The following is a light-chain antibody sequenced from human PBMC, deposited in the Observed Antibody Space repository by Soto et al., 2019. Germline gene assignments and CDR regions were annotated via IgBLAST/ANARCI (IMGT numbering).Light chain of an antibody. CDR1: QSVSSSY. J-gene: IGKJ2*01. CDR2: GAS. Sequence: EIVLTQSPGTLSLSPGERATLSCRASQSVSSSYLAWYQQKPGQAPRLLIYGASSRATGIPDRFSGSGSETDFTLNIRRMEHEDFEVYYCQQYGSSPLMYTFGQGTKLEIK. CDR3: QQYGSSPLMYT. V-gene: IGKV3-20*01.